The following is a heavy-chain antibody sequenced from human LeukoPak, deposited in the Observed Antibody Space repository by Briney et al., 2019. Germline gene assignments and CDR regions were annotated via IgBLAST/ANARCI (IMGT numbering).Heavy chain of an antibody. J-gene: IGHJ4*02. Sequence: PGGSLRLSCAASGFTFSSYAMSWVRQAPGKGLEWVSAISGSGGSTCYADSVKGRFTISRDNSKNTLYLQMNSLRAEDTAVYYCAKVRRAAYYFDYWGQGTLVTVSS. D-gene: IGHD6-25*01. CDR3: AKVRRAAYYFDY. V-gene: IGHV3-23*01. CDR1: GFTFSSYA. CDR2: ISGSGGST.